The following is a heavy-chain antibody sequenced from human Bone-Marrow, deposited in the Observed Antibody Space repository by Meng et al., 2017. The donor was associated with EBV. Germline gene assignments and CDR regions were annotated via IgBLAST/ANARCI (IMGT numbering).Heavy chain of an antibody. CDR3: AKSSSSTPGVVDS. J-gene: IGHJ4*02. CDR2: IYDGGTT. V-gene: IGHV4-61*01. Sequence: VHLKESGPGLAQPSEPLSLTCTVSGASVSGGTFHWSWIRQPPGKELEWIGYIYDGGTTIYNPSLKSRVTIFLDTSRNQFSLGLRSVTTADTAVYYCAKSSSSTPGVVDSWGQGTLVTVSS. D-gene: IGHD6-6*01. CDR1: GASVSGGTFH.